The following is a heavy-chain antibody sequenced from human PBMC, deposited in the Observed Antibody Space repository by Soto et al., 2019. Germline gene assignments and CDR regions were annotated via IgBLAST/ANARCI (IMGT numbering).Heavy chain of an antibody. CDR2: IIPIFGTA. CDR3: ARDRAVAGDKRFDY. D-gene: IGHD6-19*01. V-gene: IGHV1-69*13. Sequence: GASVKVSCKASGGTFSSYAISWVRQAPGQGLEWMGGIIPIFGTANYAQKFQGRVTITADESTSTAYMELSSLRSEDTAVYYCARDRAVAGDKRFDYWGQGTLVTVSS. J-gene: IGHJ4*02. CDR1: GGTFSSYA.